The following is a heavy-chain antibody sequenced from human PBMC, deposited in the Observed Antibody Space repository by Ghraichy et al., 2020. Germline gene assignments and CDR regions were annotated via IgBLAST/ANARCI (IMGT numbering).Heavy chain of an antibody. V-gene: IGHV1-18*01. CDR3: ARGAMTGYFDS. CDR1: GYTFSSYG. Sequence: ASVKVSCKASGYTFSSYGIGWVRQAPGHGLEWMGVISGYNGNTKYAQKFQGRVTMTTDTSTSTAYMELRGLTSDDTAVYFCARGAMTGYFDSWGQGTLVTVSS. J-gene: IGHJ4*02. D-gene: IGHD3-9*01. CDR2: ISGYNGNT.